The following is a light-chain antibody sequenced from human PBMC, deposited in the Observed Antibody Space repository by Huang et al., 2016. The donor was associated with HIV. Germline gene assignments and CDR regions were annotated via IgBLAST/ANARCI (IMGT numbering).Light chain of an antibody. CDR1: QSVFSTSTNKDY. CDR2: WSS. CDR3: QQYYASPQT. J-gene: IGKJ1*01. V-gene: IGKV4-1*01. Sequence: DIVMAQSPVSLAVSLGERATRTCRSSQSVFSTSTNKDYLAWFQQKPGQPPKLLLFWSSTREVGVPDRFSGSGSGTHFTLTIANLEADDAAIYYCQQYYASPQTFGQGTRV.